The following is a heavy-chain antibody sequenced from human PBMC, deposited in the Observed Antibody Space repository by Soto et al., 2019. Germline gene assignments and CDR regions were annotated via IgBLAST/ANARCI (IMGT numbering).Heavy chain of an antibody. CDR2: ISAYNGNT. J-gene: IGHJ4*02. CDR3: ARAKGGYCTNGVCPLDY. Sequence: GASVKVSCKASGYTFTSYGISWVRQAPGQGLEWMGWISAYNGNTNYAQKLQGRVTMTTDTSTSTAYMELRSLRSDDTAVYYCARAKGGYCTNGVCPLDYWGQGTLVTVSS. CDR1: GYTFTSYG. V-gene: IGHV1-18*01. D-gene: IGHD2-8*01.